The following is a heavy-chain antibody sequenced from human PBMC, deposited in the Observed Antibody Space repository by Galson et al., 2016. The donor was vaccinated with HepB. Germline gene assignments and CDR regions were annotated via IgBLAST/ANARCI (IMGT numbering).Heavy chain of an antibody. V-gene: IGHV4-61*08. CDR2: IHDSGNT. J-gene: IGHJ6*02. CDR1: SGSFSSGAYY. CDR3: ARDEGFYNGMDV. Sequence: ETLSLTCTVSSGSFSSGAYYWSWVRQSPGEGLDWIGYIHDSGNTNYNPSIKSRVTISRDTSKNQFFLELTSVTAADTAVYYCARDEGFYNGMDVWGQGTTVTVAS. D-gene: IGHD2-2*02.